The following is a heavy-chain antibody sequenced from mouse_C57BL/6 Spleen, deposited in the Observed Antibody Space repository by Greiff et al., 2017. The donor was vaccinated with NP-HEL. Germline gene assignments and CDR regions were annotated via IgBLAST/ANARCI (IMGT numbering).Heavy chain of an antibody. J-gene: IGHJ1*03. CDR3: TREEGYFDV. CDR2: ISSGGDYI. V-gene: IGHV5-9-1*02. Sequence: EVKVVESGEGLVKPGGSLKLSCAASGFTFSSYAMSWVRQTPEKRLEWVAYISSGGDYIYYADTVKGRFTISRDNARNTLYLQMSSLKSEDTAMYYCTREEGYFDVWGTGTTVTVSS. CDR1: GFTFSSYA.